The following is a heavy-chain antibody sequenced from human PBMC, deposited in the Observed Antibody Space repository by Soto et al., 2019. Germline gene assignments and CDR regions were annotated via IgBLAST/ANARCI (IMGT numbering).Heavy chain of an antibody. CDR3: ARSXRGYGDYDVRFGTRFDP. V-gene: IGHV4-59*01. J-gene: IGHJ5*02. CDR1: GGSISSYY. D-gene: IGHD4-17*01. CDR2: IYYSGST. Sequence: SETLSLTCTVSGGSISSYYWSWIRQPPGKGLEWIGYIYYSGSTNYNPSLKSRVTISVDTSKNQFSLKLSSVTATDTAVYYCARSXRGYGDYDVRFGTRFDPWGQGTLVTVSS.